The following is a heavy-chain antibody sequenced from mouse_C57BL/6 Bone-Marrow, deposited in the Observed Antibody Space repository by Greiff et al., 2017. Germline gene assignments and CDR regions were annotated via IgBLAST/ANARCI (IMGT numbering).Heavy chain of an antibody. Sequence: VQLQQPGTELVKPGASVKLSCKASGYTFTSYWMHWVKQRPGQGLEWIGNINPSNGGTNYNEKFKSKATLTVDKSSSTAYMQLSSLTSEDSAVSDCAREDYGSSYDEYWGQGTTLTVSS. CDR3: AREDYGSSYDEY. D-gene: IGHD1-1*01. V-gene: IGHV1-53*01. J-gene: IGHJ2*01. CDR1: GYTFTSYW. CDR2: INPSNGGT.